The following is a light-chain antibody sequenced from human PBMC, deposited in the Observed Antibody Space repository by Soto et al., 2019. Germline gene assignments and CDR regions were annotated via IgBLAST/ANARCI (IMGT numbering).Light chain of an antibody. V-gene: IGKV1-39*01. J-gene: IGKJ2*01. Sequence: DLKMTQSPSSLSASVGDRVTITCRASQYISNYLNWYQQKSGTAPKLLIHTASTLQSGVPSRFSGRGSGPDFTLTISSVQPDDFAIYFCQQSYSTPPTFGQGTTLEIK. CDR3: QQSYSTPPT. CDR2: TAS. CDR1: QYISNY.